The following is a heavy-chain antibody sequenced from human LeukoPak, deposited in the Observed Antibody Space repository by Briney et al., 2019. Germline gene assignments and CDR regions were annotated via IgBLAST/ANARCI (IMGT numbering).Heavy chain of an antibody. CDR1: GYSISSGYY. CDR3: ARQLWFGEFHFDS. J-gene: IGHJ4*02. CDR2: IYHSGST. Sequence: SETLSLTCTVSGYSISSGYYWGWIRQPPGKGLEWIGSIYHSGSTYYNPSLKSRVTISVDTSKNQFSLKLSSVTAADTAVYYCARQLWFGEFHFDSWGQGTLVTVSS. D-gene: IGHD3-10*01. V-gene: IGHV4-38-2*02.